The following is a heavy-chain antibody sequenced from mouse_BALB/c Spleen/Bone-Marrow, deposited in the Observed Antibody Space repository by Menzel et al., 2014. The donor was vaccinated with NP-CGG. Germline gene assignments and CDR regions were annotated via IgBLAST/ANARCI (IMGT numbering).Heavy chain of an antibody. CDR2: IYPGGGYT. Sequence: QVQLQQSGAELVRPGTSVKISCKASGYTFTNYWLSWVKQRPGHGLEWIGDIYPGGGYTNFNERFKGKATLTADTSSSTANMQLSSLTSEDSAVYFCAREEYGNYDRFIDYWGQGTTLTVSS. D-gene: IGHD2-10*02. CDR3: AREEYGNYDRFIDY. CDR1: GYTFTNYW. V-gene: IGHV1-63*02. J-gene: IGHJ2*01.